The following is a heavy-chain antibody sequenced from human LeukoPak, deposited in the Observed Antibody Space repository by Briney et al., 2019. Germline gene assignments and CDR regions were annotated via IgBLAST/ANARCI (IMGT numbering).Heavy chain of an antibody. CDR3: ASLWFGELPYNWFDP. CDR1: GGSISSSSYY. Sequence: SETLSLTCTVAGGSISSSSYYWGWIRQPPGKGLEWIGSIYYSGSIYYNPSLKSRVTISVDTSKNQFSLKLSSVTAADTAVYYCASLWFGELPYNWFDPWGQGTLVTVSS. V-gene: IGHV4-39*01. J-gene: IGHJ5*02. CDR2: IYYSGSI. D-gene: IGHD3-10*01.